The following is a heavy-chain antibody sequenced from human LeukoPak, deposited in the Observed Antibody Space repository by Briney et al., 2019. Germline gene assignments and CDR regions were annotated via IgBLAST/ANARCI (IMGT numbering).Heavy chain of an antibody. J-gene: IGHJ4*02. V-gene: IGHV4-39*01. CDR1: GGSISSSSYY. CDR2: IYYSGST. Sequence: SETLSLTCTVSGGSISSSSYYWGWTRQPPGKGLEWIGSIYYSGSTYYNPSLKSRVTISVDTSKNQFSLKLSSVTAADTAVYYCAYDFWSGSFDYWGQGTLVTVSS. CDR3: AYDFWSGSFDY. D-gene: IGHD3-3*01.